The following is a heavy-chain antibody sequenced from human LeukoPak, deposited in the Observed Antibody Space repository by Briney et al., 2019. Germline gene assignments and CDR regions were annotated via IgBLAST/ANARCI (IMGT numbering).Heavy chain of an antibody. D-gene: IGHD3-9*01. Sequence: SETLSLTCTVSGGSISTYYWSWIRQPPGKGLEWIEYIYYRGSTNYNPSFKSRVAISVDTSKNQFSLMLSSVTAADTAVYYCARGAIFDWLLYYYYMDVWGKGTTVTVSS. V-gene: IGHV4-59*01. J-gene: IGHJ6*03. CDR3: ARGAIFDWLLYYYYMDV. CDR1: GGSISTYY. CDR2: IYYRGST.